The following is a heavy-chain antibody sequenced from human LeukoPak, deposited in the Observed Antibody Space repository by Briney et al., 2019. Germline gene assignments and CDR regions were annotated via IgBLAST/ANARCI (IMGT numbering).Heavy chain of an antibody. V-gene: IGHV3-74*03. D-gene: IGHD3-10*01. CDR2: VSTDGSTS. J-gene: IGHJ3*02. Sequence: GGSLRLSCAASGFTFTSHGMHWVRHPPGKGLAWVAHVSTDGSTSTSVDSVKGRFTISRDNAKNMLYLQMDSLRAEDTAVYYCARDSPNYSKGAIDIWGQGTMVTVSS. CDR1: GFTFTSHG. CDR3: ARDSPNYSKGAIDI.